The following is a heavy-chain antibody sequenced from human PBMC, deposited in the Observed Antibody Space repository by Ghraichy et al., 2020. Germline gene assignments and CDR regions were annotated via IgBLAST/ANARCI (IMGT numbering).Heavy chain of an antibody. CDR2: INHSGTS. CDR1: GGSFSGYY. Sequence: SETLSLTCAVYGGSFSGYYWSWIRQPPGKGLEWIGEINHSGTSNYNPSLKSRVTISVDTSKIQFSLKVKSVTAADTAVYYCANRKFPASFDVWGRGTLVTVSS. V-gene: IGHV4-34*01. D-gene: IGHD2-2*01. CDR3: ANRKFPASFDV. J-gene: IGHJ2*01.